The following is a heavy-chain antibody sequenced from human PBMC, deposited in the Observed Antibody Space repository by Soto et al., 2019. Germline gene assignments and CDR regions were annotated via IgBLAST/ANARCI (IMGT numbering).Heavy chain of an antibody. CDR1: GFTFSSYA. CDR3: AKDLLQLERAFDI. Sequence: GGSLRLSCAASGFTFSSYAMSWVPQAPGKGLEWVSAISGSGGSTYYADSVKGRFTISRDNSKNTLYLQMNSLRSEDTAVYYCAKDLLQLERAFDIWGQGTMVTVSS. D-gene: IGHD1-1*01. V-gene: IGHV3-23*01. CDR2: ISGSGGST. J-gene: IGHJ3*02.